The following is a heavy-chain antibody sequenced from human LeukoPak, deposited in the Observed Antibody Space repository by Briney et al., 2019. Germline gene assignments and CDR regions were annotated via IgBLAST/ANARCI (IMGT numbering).Heavy chain of an antibody. V-gene: IGHV3-15*01. CDR3: LFSIFQH. CDR1: GFTFSDAR. CDR2: IKSKTDGETI. Sequence: GGSLRLSCAASGFTFSDARMSWVRQAPGKGLEWVGRIKSKTDGETIDYATPMKDRFRISRDDSKNTLYLQMNSLKTEDTAVYYCLFSIFQHWGQGTLVTVSS. D-gene: IGHD3-10*02. J-gene: IGHJ1*01.